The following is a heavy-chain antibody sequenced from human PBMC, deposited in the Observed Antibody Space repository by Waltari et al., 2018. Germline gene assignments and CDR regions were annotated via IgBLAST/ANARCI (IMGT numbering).Heavy chain of an antibody. CDR1: GYTFTTYF. J-gene: IGHJ4*02. CDR3: ARGPNTGDFDY. D-gene: IGHD7-27*01. CDR2: INPANGNT. V-gene: IGHV1-3*01. Sequence: QVQLVQSGVEVKKTGASVKVSCTASGYTFTTYFMHWMRQAPGQRLEWMGWINPANGNTQYSQNFQGRVTITRDTSASTAYMELNSLRSEDMAVYYCARGPNTGDFDYWGQGTLVTVSS.